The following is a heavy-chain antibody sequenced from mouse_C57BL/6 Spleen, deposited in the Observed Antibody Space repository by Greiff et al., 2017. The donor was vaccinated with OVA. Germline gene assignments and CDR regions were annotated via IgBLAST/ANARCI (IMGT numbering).Heavy chain of an antibody. D-gene: IGHD2-2*01. CDR1: GFTFSDYY. Sequence: EVKVVESEGGLVQPGSSMKLSCTASGFTFSDYYMAWVRQVPEKGLEWVANINYDGSSTYYLDSLKSRFIISRDNAKNILYLQMSRLKCEDTDTYYGARFYYCYGGWYFDVWGTGTTVTVSS. V-gene: IGHV5-16*01. CDR2: INYDGSST. CDR3: ARFYYCYGGWYFDV. J-gene: IGHJ1*03.